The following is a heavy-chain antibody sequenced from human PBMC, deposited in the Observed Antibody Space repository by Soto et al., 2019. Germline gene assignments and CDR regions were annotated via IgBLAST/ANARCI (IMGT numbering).Heavy chain of an antibody. D-gene: IGHD4-17*01. J-gene: IGHJ6*02. Sequence: QVRLEESGPGLVKPSETLSLICSVSGGSVNNANYFWNWIRHHPENGLEWIGYIYYSGSTRYNPSFKTRANMAIGTSKNPFSLGVNFGAVGDTGVFFCAGGADFGGSRGGMDVWGRGTTVTVSS. CDR1: GGSVNNANYF. V-gene: IGHV4-31*03. CDR3: AGGADFGGSRGGMDV. CDR2: IYYSGST.